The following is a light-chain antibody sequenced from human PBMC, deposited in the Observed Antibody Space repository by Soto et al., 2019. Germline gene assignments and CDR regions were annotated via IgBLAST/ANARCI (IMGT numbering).Light chain of an antibody. CDR3: QQYNSYGT. J-gene: IGKJ1*01. Sequence: DIQMTQSPSTLSASVGDRVTITCRASQSISSWLAWYQQKPGKAPKLLIYDASSLESGVPSRFSGSGSGTEFTLTISSLQHDDVATYYCQQYNSYGTFGQGTKVEIK. V-gene: IGKV1-5*01. CDR1: QSISSW. CDR2: DAS.